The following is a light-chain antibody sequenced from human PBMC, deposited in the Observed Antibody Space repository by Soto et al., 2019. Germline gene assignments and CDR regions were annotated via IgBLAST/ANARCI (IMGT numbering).Light chain of an antibody. J-gene: IGKJ1*01. CDR2: GAS. Sequence: EIVLTQSPGSLSLSPGERATLSCRASQSVSSSYLAWYQQKPGQAPRLLIYGASSRATGIPDRFSGSGSGTDFILTISRLEPEDFAVYYCQQYGSSPHWTFGQGTKVEIK. CDR1: QSVSSSY. V-gene: IGKV3-20*01. CDR3: QQYGSSPHWT.